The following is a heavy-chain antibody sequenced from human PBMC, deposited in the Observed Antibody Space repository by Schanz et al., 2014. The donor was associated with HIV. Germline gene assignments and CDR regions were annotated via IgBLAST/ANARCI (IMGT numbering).Heavy chain of an antibody. CDR2: ISSSGSSI. CDR3: ASRYCTGVRCFMRGFDAFDI. J-gene: IGHJ3*02. V-gene: IGHV3-48*04. D-gene: IGHD2-8*02. Sequence: VQLVESGGGVVQPGRSLRLSCAASGFTFSSYGMHWVRQAPGKGLEWLSYISSSGSSIYYADSVKGRFTISRDNAENSLYLQMNSLKTEDTAVYSCASRYCTGVRCFMRGFDAFDIWGHGTMVTVSS. CDR1: GFTFSSYG.